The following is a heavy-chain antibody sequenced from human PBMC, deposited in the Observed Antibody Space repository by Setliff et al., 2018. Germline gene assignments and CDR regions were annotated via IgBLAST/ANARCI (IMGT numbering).Heavy chain of an antibody. CDR3: ARGAVTTGQWLPPRAFDI. D-gene: IGHD4-4*01. CDR1: GFTFSDYY. J-gene: IGHJ3*02. CDR2: ISSSGSTI. Sequence: PGGSLRLSCAASGFTFSDYYMSWIRQAPGKGLEWVSYISSSGSTIYYADSVKGRFTISRDNAKNSLYLQMNSLRAEDTAVYYCARGAVTTGQWLPPRAFDIWGQGTMVTVSS. V-gene: IGHV3-11*04.